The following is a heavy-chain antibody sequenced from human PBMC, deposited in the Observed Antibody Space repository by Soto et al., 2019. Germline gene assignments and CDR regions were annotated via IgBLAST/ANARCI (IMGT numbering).Heavy chain of an antibody. J-gene: IGHJ4*02. CDR3: ARDKDFWSGPYDY. Sequence: PGGSLRLSCSASGFTFSNYGMHWCRQSPGKGLGWVAVIWYDVSNKYYADSVKGRFTISRDNSKNTLYLQMNSLRAEDTAVYYCARDKDFWSGPYDYWGQGTLVTVSS. V-gene: IGHV3-33*01. CDR1: GFTFSNYG. D-gene: IGHD3-3*01. CDR2: IWYDVSNK.